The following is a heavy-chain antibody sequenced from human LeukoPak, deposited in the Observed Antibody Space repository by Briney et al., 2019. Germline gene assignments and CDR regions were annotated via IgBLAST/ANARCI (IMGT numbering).Heavy chain of an antibody. D-gene: IGHD1-26*01. CDR2: INPNSGGT. V-gene: IGHV1-2*02. J-gene: IGHJ6*03. Sequence: ASVKVSCKASGYTFTGYYMHWVRQAPGQGLEWMGWINPNSGGTNYAQKFQGRVTMTRDTSISTAYMELSRLRSDDTAVYYCAVGATGKTYYYYYMDVWGKGTTVTVSS. CDR3: AVGATGKTYYYYYMDV. CDR1: GYTFTGYY.